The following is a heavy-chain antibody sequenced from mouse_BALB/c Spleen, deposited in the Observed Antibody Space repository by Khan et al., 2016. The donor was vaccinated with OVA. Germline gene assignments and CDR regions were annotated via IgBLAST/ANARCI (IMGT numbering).Heavy chain of an antibody. CDR3: TRGYGNYVRYYFDY. V-gene: IGHV1-39*01. D-gene: IGHD2-10*02. CDR2: IDPYYGGA. J-gene: IGHJ2*01. CDR1: GYSFTGYN. Sequence: QLQESGHELEKPGASVKISCKASGYSFTGYNMNWVKQSNGKSLEWIGNIDPYYGGATYNQKFKGKATLTVDKSSSTAYMQLKSLTSEDSAVYYCTRGYGNYVRYYFDYWGQGTTLTVSS.